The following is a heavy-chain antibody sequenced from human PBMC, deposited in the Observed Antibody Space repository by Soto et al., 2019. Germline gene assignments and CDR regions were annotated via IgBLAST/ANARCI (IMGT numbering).Heavy chain of an antibody. J-gene: IGHJ4*02. CDR2: IYYSGST. Sequence: QLQLQESGPGLVKPSETLSLTCTVSGGSISSSSYYWGWIRQPPGKGLEWIGSIYYSGSTYYNPYLKSRVTISVDTSKNQFSLKLSSVTAADTAVYYCARPYCSGGSCYSYFDYWGQGTLVTVSS. CDR1: GGSISSSSYY. CDR3: ARPYCSGGSCYSYFDY. D-gene: IGHD2-15*01. V-gene: IGHV4-39*01.